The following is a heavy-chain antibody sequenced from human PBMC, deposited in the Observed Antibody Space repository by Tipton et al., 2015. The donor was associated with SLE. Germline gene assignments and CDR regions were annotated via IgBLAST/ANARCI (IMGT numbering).Heavy chain of an antibody. Sequence: TLSLTCTVSGGSITSYYWSWIRRPPGKGLEWIGYIYYSGSTNYNPSLKRRVTISVDTPKNQFSLKLNSVTAAGTAVYYCARTDYDFWSGLYRVYYYMDVWGKGTTVTVSS. CDR1: GGSITSYY. V-gene: IGHV4-59*01. J-gene: IGHJ6*03. CDR3: ARTDYDFWSGLYRVYYYMDV. D-gene: IGHD3-3*01. CDR2: IYYSGST.